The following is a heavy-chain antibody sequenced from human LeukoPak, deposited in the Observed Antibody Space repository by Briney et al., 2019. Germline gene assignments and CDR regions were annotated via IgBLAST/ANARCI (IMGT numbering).Heavy chain of an antibody. CDR1: GFTFSSYG. J-gene: IGHJ3*02. V-gene: IGHV3-23*01. CDR3: AKGLLGPGAAFDI. CDR2: ISGSGGST. Sequence: NLGGTLRLSCAASGFTFSSYGMSWVRHAPGKGLEWVSAISGSGGSTYYADSVKGRFTISRDNSKNTLYLQMNSLRAEDTAVYYCAKGLLGPGAAFDIWGQGTMVTVSS.